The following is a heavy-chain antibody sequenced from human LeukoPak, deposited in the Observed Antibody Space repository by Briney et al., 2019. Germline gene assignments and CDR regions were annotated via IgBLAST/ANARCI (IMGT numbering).Heavy chain of an antibody. CDR2: ISNDGNKK. V-gene: IGHV3-30*18. CDR1: GFSLSSYA. J-gene: IGHJ4*02. CDR3: AKKRNYYFDATGYYQNFDY. Sequence: GRSLRLSCAASGFSLSSYAMHWVRQAPGKGLEWVSLISNDGNKKYYADSVKGRFTISRDDSKNTLYLQRNSLRAEDTAVYFCAKKRNYYFDATGYYQNFDYWGRGTLVTVSS. D-gene: IGHD3-22*01.